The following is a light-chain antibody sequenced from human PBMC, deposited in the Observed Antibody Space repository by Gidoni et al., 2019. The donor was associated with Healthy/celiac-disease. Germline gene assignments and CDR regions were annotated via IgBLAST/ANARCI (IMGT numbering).Light chain of an antibody. CDR3: QQSYSTPVCS. CDR1: QSISSY. Sequence: DIQMTQSQSSLSASVGDRVTITCRASQSISSYLNWYQQKPGKAPKLLIYAASSLQSGVPSRFSGSGSGTDFTLTISSLQPEDFATYYCQQSYSTPVCSFGQXTKLEIK. V-gene: IGKV1-39*01. J-gene: IGKJ2*04. CDR2: AAS.